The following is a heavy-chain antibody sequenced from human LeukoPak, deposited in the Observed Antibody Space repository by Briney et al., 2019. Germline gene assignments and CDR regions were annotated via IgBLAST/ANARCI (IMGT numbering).Heavy chain of an antibody. D-gene: IGHD5-12*01. CDR1: GGSISSGDYY. Sequence: SQTLSLTCTVSGGSISSGDYYWSWIRQPPGKGLEWIGYIYYSGSTYYNPSLKSRVTIPVDTSKNQFSLKLSSVTAADTAVYYCARVVATIGIDYWGQGTLVTVSS. J-gene: IGHJ4*02. CDR2: IYYSGST. V-gene: IGHV4-30-4*08. CDR3: ARVVATIGIDY.